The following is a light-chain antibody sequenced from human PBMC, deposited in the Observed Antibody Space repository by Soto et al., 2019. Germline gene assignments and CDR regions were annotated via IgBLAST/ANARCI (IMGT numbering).Light chain of an antibody. CDR1: QDISDW. J-gene: IGKJ4*01. Sequence: DIQMTQSPSSVSASVGDRVTITCRASQDISDWLAWHQQKPGKAPRLLIFAASNLHTEVPSRFSGSGYGTDFSLTINGLQPEDFATYYCQQAKNFPLTFGGGTRWIS. CDR2: AAS. V-gene: IGKV1-12*01. CDR3: QQAKNFPLT.